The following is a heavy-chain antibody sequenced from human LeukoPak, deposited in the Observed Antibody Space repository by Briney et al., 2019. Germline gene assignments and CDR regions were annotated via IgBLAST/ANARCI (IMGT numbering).Heavy chain of an antibody. CDR3: ARGFDYGDYVDAFDI. D-gene: IGHD4-17*01. CDR2: INPNSGGT. Sequence: ASVKVSCMASGYTFTGYYMHWVRQAPGQGLEWMGWINPNSGGTNYAQKFQGRVTMTRDTSISTAYMELSRLRSDDTAVYYCARGFDYGDYVDAFDIWGQGTMVTVSS. J-gene: IGHJ3*02. CDR1: GYTFTGYY. V-gene: IGHV1-2*02.